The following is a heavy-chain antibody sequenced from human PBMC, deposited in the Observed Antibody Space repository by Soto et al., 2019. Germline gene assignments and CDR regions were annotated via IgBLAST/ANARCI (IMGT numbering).Heavy chain of an antibody. Sequence: QVQLVQSGAEVKKPGASVKVSCKASGYTFTSYGISWVRRAPGQGLEWMGWISAYNGNTNYAQKLQGRVTITTDTSTSTDSMELQSLRSDATAVSDCARDGGWEFRFSSPTWGQGTLVTVSS. D-gene: IGHD1-26*01. J-gene: IGHJ5*02. V-gene: IGHV1-18*01. CDR2: ISAYNGNT. CDR1: GYTFTSYG. CDR3: ARDGGWEFRFSSPT.